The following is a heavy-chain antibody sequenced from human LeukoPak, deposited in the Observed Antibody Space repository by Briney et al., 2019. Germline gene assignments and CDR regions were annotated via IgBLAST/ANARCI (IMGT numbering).Heavy chain of an antibody. J-gene: IGHJ4*02. CDR3: ARSRGDFDY. CDR1: GGSISSYY. Sequence: SETLSLTCTVSGGSISSYYWSWIRQPPGKGLEWIGYIYYSGSTNYNPYLKSRVTISVDTSKNQFSLKLSSVTAADTAVYYCARSRGDFDYWGQGTQVTVSS. CDR2: IYYSGST. V-gene: IGHV4-59*01.